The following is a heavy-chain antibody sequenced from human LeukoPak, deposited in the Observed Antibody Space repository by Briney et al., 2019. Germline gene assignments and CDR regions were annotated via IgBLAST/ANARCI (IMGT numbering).Heavy chain of an antibody. CDR2: ISYDGSNK. Sequence: PGGSLRLSCTASGFTLSSYGMHWVRQAPGKGLELVAVISYDGSNKYHADSVKGRFTISRDNSKNTLYLQMNSLRAEDTAVYYCAKLRGSSTSWVDPWGQGTLVTVSS. CDR1: GFTLSSYG. D-gene: IGHD2-2*01. V-gene: IGHV3-30*18. CDR3: AKLRGSSTSWVDP. J-gene: IGHJ5*02.